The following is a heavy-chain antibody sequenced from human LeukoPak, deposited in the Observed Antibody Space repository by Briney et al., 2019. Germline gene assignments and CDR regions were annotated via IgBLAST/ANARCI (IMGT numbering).Heavy chain of an antibody. J-gene: IGHJ4*02. CDR1: GYTFTGYY. CDR2: INPNSGGT. D-gene: IGHD2-2*01. V-gene: IGHV1-2*02. CDR3: ARLGDWVVVPAALPMDY. Sequence: GASVKVSCKASGYTFTGYYMHWVRQAPGRGLEWMGWINPNSGGTNYAQKFQGRVTMTRDTSISIAYMELSRLRSDDTAVYYCARLGDWVVVPAALPMDYWGQGTLVTVSS.